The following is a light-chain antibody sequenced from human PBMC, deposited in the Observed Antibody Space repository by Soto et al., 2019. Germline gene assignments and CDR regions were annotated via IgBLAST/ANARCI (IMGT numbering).Light chain of an antibody. Sequence: DIVMTQSPLSLPVTPGEPASISCRSSQSLLHSNGNNYLQWFLQKPGQSPQLLIHLGSSRASGGPGKVSGSGSGTDFTLKISRVEAEDVRVYYCMQALRTSFTFGPGTKVDIK. CDR2: LGS. CDR1: QSLLHSNGNNY. CDR3: MQALRTSFT. J-gene: IGKJ3*01. V-gene: IGKV2-28*01.